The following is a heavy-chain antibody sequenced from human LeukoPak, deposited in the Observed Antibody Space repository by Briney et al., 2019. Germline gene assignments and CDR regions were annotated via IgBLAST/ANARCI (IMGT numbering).Heavy chain of an antibody. J-gene: IGHJ5*02. CDR1: GGSISSGGYS. D-gene: IGHD3-22*01. CDR3: ARGGYYDSSEINWFDP. V-gene: IGHV4-34*01. Sequence: PSETLSLTCAVSGGSISSGGYSWSWIRQPPGKGLEWIGEINHSGSTNYNPSLKSRVTISVDTSKNQFSLKLSSVTAADTAVYYCARGGYYDSSEINWFDPWGQGTLVTVSS. CDR2: INHSGST.